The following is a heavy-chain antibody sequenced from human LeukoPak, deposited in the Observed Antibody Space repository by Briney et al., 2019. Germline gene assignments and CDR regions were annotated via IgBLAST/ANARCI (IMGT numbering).Heavy chain of an antibody. CDR1: GFTLSSYS. CDR3: ARRAGGYSHPYDY. V-gene: IGHV3-53*01. D-gene: IGHD4-23*01. CDR2: IYSGGTT. Sequence: PGGSLRLSCAASGFTLSSYSMNWVRQAPGKGLEWVSLIYSGGTTYYADSVKGRFTISRDNSKNTLYLQMNSLRAEDTAVYYCARRAGGYSHPYDYWGQGILVTVSS. J-gene: IGHJ4*02.